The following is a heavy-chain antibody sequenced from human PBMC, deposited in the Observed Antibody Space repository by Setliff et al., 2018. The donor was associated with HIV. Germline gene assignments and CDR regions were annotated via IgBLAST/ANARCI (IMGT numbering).Heavy chain of an antibody. V-gene: IGHV1-69*08. CDR3: ARDLMGARDYYGMDV. CDR1: GDIFSKYT. D-gene: IGHD1-26*01. Sequence: VASVKVSCKASGDIFSKYTFSWVRQAPGQGLEWVGRIIPMLGTPNYAQKFQGRVTITADESTSTAYMELSSLRSEDTAVYYCARDLMGARDYYGMDVWGQGTTVTVSS. J-gene: IGHJ6*02. CDR2: IIPMLGTP.